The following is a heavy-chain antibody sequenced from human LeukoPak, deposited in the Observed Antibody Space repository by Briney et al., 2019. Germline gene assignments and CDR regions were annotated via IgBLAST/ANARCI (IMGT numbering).Heavy chain of an antibody. CDR2: ISQDASEK. V-gene: IGHV3-7*01. D-gene: IGHD6-19*01. J-gene: IGHJ4*02. Sequence: PGGSLRLSCTASGFSFGSYYISWVRQAPGKGLEWVASISQDASEKNYVDSVRGRFTISRDNAKNSLYLQMNSLRAADTAVYYCARSTGWYPFPDYWGQGTLVTVSS. CDR3: ARSTGWYPFPDY. CDR1: GFSFGSYY.